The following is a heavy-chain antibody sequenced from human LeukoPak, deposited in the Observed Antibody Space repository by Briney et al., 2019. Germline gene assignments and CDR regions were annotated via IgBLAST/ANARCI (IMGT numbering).Heavy chain of an antibody. D-gene: IGHD3-16*01. J-gene: IGHJ5*02. V-gene: IGHV4-4*07. CDR2: IYTSGST. Sequence: SETLSLTCTVSGGSISSYYWSWIRQPAGKGLEWIGRIYTSGSTNYNPSLKSRVTISVDTSKNQFSLKLSSVTAADTAVHYCARDLTVYDTNWFDPWGQGTLVTVSS. CDR3: ARDLTVYDTNWFDP. CDR1: GGSISSYY.